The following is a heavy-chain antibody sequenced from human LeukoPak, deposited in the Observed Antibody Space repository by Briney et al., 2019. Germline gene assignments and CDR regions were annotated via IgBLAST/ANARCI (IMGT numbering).Heavy chain of an antibody. Sequence: GGSLRLSCAASGFTFSTYAMHWVRQAPGKGLEWVADIWHDGSNKHYADSVKGRFTISRDNSKNTLYLQMDSLRAEDTAVYYCARSQYCSGGSCYRLGDYWGQGTLVTVSS. J-gene: IGHJ4*02. CDR1: GFTFSTYA. D-gene: IGHD2-15*01. V-gene: IGHV3-33*01. CDR2: IWHDGSNK. CDR3: ARSQYCSGGSCYRLGDY.